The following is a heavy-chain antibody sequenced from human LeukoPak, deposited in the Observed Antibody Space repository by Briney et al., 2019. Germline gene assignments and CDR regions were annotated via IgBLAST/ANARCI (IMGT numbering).Heavy chain of an antibody. Sequence: PGGSLRLSCAASGFIFSDYYMNWVRQAPGKGLEWVSYISSSSSTIYYADSVKGRFTISRDNAKNSLYLQMNSLRAEDTAVYYCARDPAYYYGSGSYYYFDYWGQGTLVTVSS. J-gene: IGHJ4*02. CDR3: ARDPAYYYGSGSYYYFDY. CDR2: ISSSSSTI. D-gene: IGHD3-10*01. CDR1: GFIFSDYY. V-gene: IGHV3-11*04.